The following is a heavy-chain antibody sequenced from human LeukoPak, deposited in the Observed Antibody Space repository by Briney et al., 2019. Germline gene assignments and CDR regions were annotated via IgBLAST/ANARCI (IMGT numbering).Heavy chain of an antibody. CDR1: GFTFTTYW. V-gene: IGHV3-7*01. D-gene: IGHD3-10*01. J-gene: IGHJ5*02. CDR2: IKQDGSEK. CDR3: ARPLMYYYGSETYFWFDP. Sequence: GVLRLSCAASGFTFTTYWMGWVRQAPGKGLEWVANIKQDGSEKYYGDSVKGRFTISRDNAKNSLSLQMNSLRAEDTAVYYCARPLMYYYGSETYFWFDPWGQGTLVTVSS.